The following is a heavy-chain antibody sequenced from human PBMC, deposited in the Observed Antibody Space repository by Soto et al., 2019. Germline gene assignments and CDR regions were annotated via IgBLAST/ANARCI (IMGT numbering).Heavy chain of an antibody. CDR1: GYKFTTYG. Sequence: QVQLLQSGAEVKKPGASVKVSCKASGYKFTTYGITWARQAPGQGLEWLGGISTYNGNTDYAQNLQDRVTMTTETSTSTAYLEVRSLTSDDTAVYFCARGLGTNGLDVWGQGTTVTVSS. J-gene: IGHJ6*02. V-gene: IGHV1-18*04. D-gene: IGHD7-27*01. CDR3: ARGLGTNGLDV. CDR2: ISTYNGNT.